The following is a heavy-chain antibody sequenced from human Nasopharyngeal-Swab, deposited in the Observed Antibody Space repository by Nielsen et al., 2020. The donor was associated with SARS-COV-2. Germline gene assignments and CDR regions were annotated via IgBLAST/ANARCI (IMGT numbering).Heavy chain of an antibody. D-gene: IGHD1-1*01. CDR2: VSSYSYYT. CDR3: ARGGRRFDY. V-gene: IGHV3-11*06. J-gene: IGHJ4*02. CDR1: GFTLSDYQ. Sequence: GGSLRLSCAASGFTLSDYQMSWIRQAPGKGLEWISFVSSYSYYTKYPDSVKGRFAVSRDYAKNSLYLQMNSLRAEDTAVYYCARGGRRFDYWGQGTLVTVSS.